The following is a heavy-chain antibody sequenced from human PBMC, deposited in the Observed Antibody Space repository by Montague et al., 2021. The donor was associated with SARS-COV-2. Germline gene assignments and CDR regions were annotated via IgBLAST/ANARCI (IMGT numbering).Heavy chain of an antibody. V-gene: IGHV3-9*01. J-gene: IGHJ3*02. D-gene: IGHD3-10*01. CDR2: ISWNSGSR. CDR3: AKDYYFGAFDI. CDR1: GFTFGDYV. Sequence: SLRLSCAASGFTFGDYVMHWVRQTPGKGLEWVSGISWNSGSRGYADSVKGRFTIYRDNAKNSLYLQMNSLRTEDTAFYYCAKDYYFGAFDIWGQGTMVTVSS.